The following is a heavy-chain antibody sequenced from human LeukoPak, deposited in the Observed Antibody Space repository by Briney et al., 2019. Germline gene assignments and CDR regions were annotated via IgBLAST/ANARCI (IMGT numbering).Heavy chain of an antibody. V-gene: IGHV1-69*13. CDR1: GGTFSSYA. D-gene: IGHD3/OR15-3a*01. CDR2: IIPIFGTA. J-gene: IGHJ3*02. CDR3: ARLEFGLNAFDI. Sequence: SVKVSCKASGGTFSSYAISWVRQAPGQGLEWMGGIIPIFGTANYAQKFQGRVTITADESTSTAYMELSSLRSEDTAVYYCARLEFGLNAFDIWGQGTMVTVSS.